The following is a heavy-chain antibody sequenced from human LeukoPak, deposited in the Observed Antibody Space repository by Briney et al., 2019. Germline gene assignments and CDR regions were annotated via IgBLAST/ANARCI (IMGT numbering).Heavy chain of an antibody. Sequence: GRSLRLSCAASGFTFSSYAMSWVRHAPGKGLEWVSAISGSGGSTYYADSVKGRFTISRDNSKNTLYLQMNSLRAEDTAVYYCAKDRIGIAVAGPIDYWGQGTLVTVSS. J-gene: IGHJ4*02. V-gene: IGHV3-23*01. CDR1: GFTFSSYA. CDR2: ISGSGGST. D-gene: IGHD6-19*01. CDR3: AKDRIGIAVAGPIDY.